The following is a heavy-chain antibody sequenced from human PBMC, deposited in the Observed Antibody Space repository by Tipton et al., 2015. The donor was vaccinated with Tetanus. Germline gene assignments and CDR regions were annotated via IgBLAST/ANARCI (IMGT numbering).Heavy chain of an antibody. D-gene: IGHD6-13*01. CDR2: IIPIFGTA. J-gene: IGHJ4*02. V-gene: IGHV1-69*01. CDR3: ARGGFSRPGIAAAGTLDY. Sequence: QVQLVQSGAEVKKPGSSVKVSCKASGGTFSSYAISWVRQAPGQGLEWMGGIIPIFGTANYAQKFQGRVTITADESTSTAYMELSSLRSEDTAVYYCARGGFSRPGIAAAGTLDYWGQGTLVTVSS. CDR1: GGTFSSYA.